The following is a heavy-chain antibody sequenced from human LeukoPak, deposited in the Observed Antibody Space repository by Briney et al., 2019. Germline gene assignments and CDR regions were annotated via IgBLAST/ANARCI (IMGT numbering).Heavy chain of an antibody. Sequence: ASVKVSCKASGFTFSSHFIHWVRQAPGQGLECLGMINPSGGSTSYVQKFQGRLTMTRDTSTYTVTMELSSLTSEDTAVYFCATAYDWNYSFDYWGQGTLVTVSP. D-gene: IGHD1-7*01. CDR2: INPSGGST. CDR1: GFTFSSHF. V-gene: IGHV1-46*01. CDR3: ATAYDWNYSFDY. J-gene: IGHJ4*02.